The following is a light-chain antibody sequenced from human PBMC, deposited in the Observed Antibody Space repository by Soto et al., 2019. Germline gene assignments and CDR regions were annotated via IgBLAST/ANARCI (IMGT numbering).Light chain of an antibody. CDR1: QSIDRW. CDR3: QRYDAYRT. J-gene: IGKJ1*01. CDR2: KAS. V-gene: IGKV1-5*03. Sequence: DIQMTQSPSTLYSSVGDRVTITCRASQSIDRWFAWYQQKPAKVPKLLIYKASSLESGVPSRFSGSGSGTEFTLTISSLQPDDFATYYCQRYDAYRTFGQGTKVEIK.